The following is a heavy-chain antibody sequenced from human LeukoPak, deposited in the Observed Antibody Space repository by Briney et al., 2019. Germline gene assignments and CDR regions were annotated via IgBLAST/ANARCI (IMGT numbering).Heavy chain of an antibody. V-gene: IGHV3-21*01. J-gene: IGHJ6*04. Sequence: GGSLRLSCAASGFTFCSYSMNWVRQAPGKGLEWVSSISSSSSYIYYADSVKGRFTISRDNAKNSLYLQMNSLRAEDTAVYYCARDGDIVVVPAAIRYYYYGMDVWGKGTTVTVSS. D-gene: IGHD2-2*01. CDR1: GFTFCSYS. CDR3: ARDGDIVVVPAAIRYYYYGMDV. CDR2: ISSSSSYI.